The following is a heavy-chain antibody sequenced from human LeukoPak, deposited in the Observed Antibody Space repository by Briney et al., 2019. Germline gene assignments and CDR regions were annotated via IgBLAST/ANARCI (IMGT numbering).Heavy chain of an antibody. D-gene: IGHD5-18*01. CDR1: GGSFSGYY. Sequence: PSETLSLTCAVYGGSFSGYYWSWIRQPPGKGLEWIGEINHSGSTNYNPSLKSRVTISVDTSKNQFSLKLSSVTAADTAVYYCARKRGYSYGPFGYWGQGTLVTVSS. CDR3: ARKRGYSYGPFGY. V-gene: IGHV4-34*01. J-gene: IGHJ4*02. CDR2: INHSGST.